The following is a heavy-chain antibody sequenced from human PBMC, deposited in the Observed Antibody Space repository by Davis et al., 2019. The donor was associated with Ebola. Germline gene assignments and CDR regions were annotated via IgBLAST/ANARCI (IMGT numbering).Heavy chain of an antibody. CDR2: IYYSGST. D-gene: IGHD3-3*01. Sequence: MPGGSLRLSFAVPGGSISSSNWWSWVRQPPGKGLEWIGEIYYSGSTYYNPSLKSRVTISVDTSKNQFSLKLSSVTAADTAVYYCARRVRFLETFDYWGQGTLVTVSS. J-gene: IGHJ4*02. CDR1: GGSISSSNW. CDR3: ARRVRFLETFDY. V-gene: IGHV4-4*02.